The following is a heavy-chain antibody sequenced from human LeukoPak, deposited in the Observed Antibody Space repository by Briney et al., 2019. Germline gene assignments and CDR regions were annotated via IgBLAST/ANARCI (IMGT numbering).Heavy chain of an antibody. D-gene: IGHD2-2*01. CDR2: ISGSDPGT. CDR3: ARGNAGHCTGTTCYPFDY. V-gene: IGHV3-23*01. Sequence: GGSLRLSCAASGFTFSSYAMSYVRQVPGKGLEWVSAISGSDPGTYYADSVKGRFTIFRDNSRSTLHLQMNSLRVEDTAVYYCARGNAGHCTGTTCYPFDYWGQGTLVTVSS. J-gene: IGHJ4*02. CDR1: GFTFSSYA.